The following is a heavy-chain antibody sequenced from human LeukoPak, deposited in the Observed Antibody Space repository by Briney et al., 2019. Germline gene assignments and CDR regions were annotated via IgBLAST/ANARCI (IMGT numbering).Heavy chain of an antibody. V-gene: IGHV1-2*06. CDR1: GYTVSDYF. J-gene: IGHJ4*02. D-gene: IGHD7-27*01. CDR3: ATDLSSTSNWELDY. Sequence: GASVKVSCKASGYTVSDYFIHWVRQAPGQGLEWMGRINPNSGGTEYAQNFQGRVTMTRDTSISASYMELNRLTSDDTAVYYCATDLSSTSNWELDYWGQGTLVTVSS. CDR2: INPNSGGT.